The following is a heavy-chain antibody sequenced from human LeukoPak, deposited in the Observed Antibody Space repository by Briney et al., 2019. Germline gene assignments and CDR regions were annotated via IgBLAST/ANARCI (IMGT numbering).Heavy chain of an antibody. CDR2: ISAYNGNT. D-gene: IGHD3-16*02. J-gene: IGHJ4*02. CDR3: ARTAPCWGELSFPTY. V-gene: IGHV1-18*01. Sequence: ASVKVSCKASGYTFTTYGISWVRQAPGQGLEWMGWISAYNGNTNYPQNLQGRVTMTTDTSTSTAYMELRSLRSDDTAVYYCARTAPCWGELSFPTYWGQGPLVTVSS. CDR1: GYTFTTYG.